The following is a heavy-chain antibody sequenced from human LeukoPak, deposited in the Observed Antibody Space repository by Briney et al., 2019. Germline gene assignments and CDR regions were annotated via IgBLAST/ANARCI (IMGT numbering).Heavy chain of an antibody. CDR2: ISNYFGVT. CDR1: GFRFSSFG. CDR3: ARDSDYSGNGNGDWFDP. V-gene: IGHV1-18*04. Sequence: ASVKVCCKASGFRFSSFGVSWVRQAPGQGLEWMGWISNYFGVTHYAEKFEDRVTMTVDTSTTTVYMELRSLKYDDTAIYYCARDSDYSGNGNGDWFDPWGQGTVVIVSS. J-gene: IGHJ5*02. D-gene: IGHD4-11*01.